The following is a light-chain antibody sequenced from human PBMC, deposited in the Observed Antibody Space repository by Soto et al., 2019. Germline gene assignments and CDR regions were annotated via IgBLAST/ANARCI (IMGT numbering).Light chain of an antibody. J-gene: IGKJ1*01. CDR2: GAS. Sequence: ETVMTQSPATLSVSPGESATLSCRASQSVTDNLVWFQQKPGQAPRLLIYGASTRATGISAGFSGSGSGTEFTLTISSLQSEDSAVYYCQQYKNWPRTFGQGTKVEIK. V-gene: IGKV3-15*01. CDR3: QQYKNWPRT. CDR1: QSVTDN.